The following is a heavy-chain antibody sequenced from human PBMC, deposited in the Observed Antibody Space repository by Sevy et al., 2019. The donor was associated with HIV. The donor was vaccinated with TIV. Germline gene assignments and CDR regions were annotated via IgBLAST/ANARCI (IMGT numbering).Heavy chain of an antibody. CDR2: IYPGDSDT. V-gene: IGHV5-51*01. J-gene: IGHJ6*02. D-gene: IGHD2-8*01. Sequence: GESLKISCKGSGYSFTSYWIGWVRQMPGKGLEWMGIIYPGDSDTRYSPSFQGQVTISADKSISTAYLQWSSLKASDTAMYYCVRLGYCTNGVCYTIPLGDYYGMDVWGQGTTVTVSS. CDR1: GYSFTSYW. CDR3: VRLGYCTNGVCYTIPLGDYYGMDV.